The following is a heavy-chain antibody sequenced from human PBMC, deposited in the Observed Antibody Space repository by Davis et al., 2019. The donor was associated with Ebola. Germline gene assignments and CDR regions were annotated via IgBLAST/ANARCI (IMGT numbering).Heavy chain of an antibody. J-gene: IGHJ6*04. CDR3: AKDISGFGELFPYYYYGMDV. V-gene: IGHV3-9*01. CDR2: LSWNSGSI. Sequence: PGGSLRLSCAASGFTFAYYALHCVLPAPGKGLEWVSGLSWNSGSIGYAYSVKGRFTISRDNAKHSLYLQMNSLRAEDTALYYCAKDISGFGELFPYYYYGMDVWGKGTTVTVSS. D-gene: IGHD3-10*01. CDR1: GFTFAYYA.